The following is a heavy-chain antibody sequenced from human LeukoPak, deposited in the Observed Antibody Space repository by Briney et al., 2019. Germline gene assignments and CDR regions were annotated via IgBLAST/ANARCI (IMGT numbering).Heavy chain of an antibody. V-gene: IGHV4-59*02. CDR2: IYYSGTT. CDR3: ARAYYYDSSGIPVAAFDI. CDR1: GGSVSHYY. J-gene: IGHJ3*02. Sequence: SETLSLTCTVSGGSVSHYYWNWIRQPPGKGLEWLGYIYYSGTTNYNPSLKSRLTIAVDTSKNQFSLKLSSVTAADTAVYYCARAYYYDSSGIPVAAFDIWGQGTMVTVSS. D-gene: IGHD3-22*01.